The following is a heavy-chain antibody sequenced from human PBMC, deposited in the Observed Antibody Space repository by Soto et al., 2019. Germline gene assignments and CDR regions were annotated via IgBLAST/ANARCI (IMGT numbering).Heavy chain of an antibody. CDR2: INSDGSST. CDR1: GFTFSSYW. J-gene: IGHJ4*02. CDR3: ARTGSYYGYFDY. D-gene: IGHD1-26*01. V-gene: IGHV3-74*01. Sequence: GGSLRLSCAASGFTFSSYWMHWVRQAPGKGLVWVSRINSDGSSTSYADSVKGRFTISRDNAKNTLYLQMNSLRAEDTAVYYCARTGSYYGYFDYWGQGTLVTVSS.